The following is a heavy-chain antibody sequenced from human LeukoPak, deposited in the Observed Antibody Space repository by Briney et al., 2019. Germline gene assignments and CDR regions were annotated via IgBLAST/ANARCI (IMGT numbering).Heavy chain of an antibody. V-gene: IGHV1-18*01. CDR2: ISVYNSNT. D-gene: IGHD6-6*01. J-gene: IGHJ4*02. CDR3: ARDHIAVRPGHVDY. CDR1: GYTFITYG. Sequence: ASVKVSCKASGYTFITYGINWVRQAPGQGLGWMGWISVYNSNTKYADKFQGRVTMTTDTSTSTAYMELRSLRSDDTAMYYCARDHIAVRPGHVDYWGQGTLVTVSS.